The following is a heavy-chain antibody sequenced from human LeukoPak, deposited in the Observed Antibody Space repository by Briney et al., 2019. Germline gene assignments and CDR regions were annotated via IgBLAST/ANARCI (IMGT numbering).Heavy chain of an antibody. Sequence: ASVKVSCKTSGYTFTGQYLHWVRQAPGQGLEWMGWINPDSGGTSYPPKFQGRVTMTRDTSISTAYMEVSGLRSDDTAVYYCARDLRGLGDYFDYWGQGTLVTVSS. CDR2: INPDSGGT. V-gene: IGHV1-2*02. J-gene: IGHJ4*02. D-gene: IGHD1-26*01. CDR1: GYTFTGQY. CDR3: ARDLRGLGDYFDY.